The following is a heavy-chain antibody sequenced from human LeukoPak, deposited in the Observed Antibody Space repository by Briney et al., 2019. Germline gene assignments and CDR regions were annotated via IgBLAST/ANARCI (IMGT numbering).Heavy chain of an antibody. CDR3: ATFPGVGATTVDY. CDR2: INHSGST. Sequence: SETLSLTCAVYGGSFSGHCWSWIRQPPGKGLEWIGEINHSGSTNYNPSLKSRVTISVDTSKNQFSLKLSSVTAADTAVYYCATFPGVGATTVDYWGQGTLVTVSS. D-gene: IGHD1-26*01. V-gene: IGHV4-34*01. J-gene: IGHJ4*02. CDR1: GGSFSGHC.